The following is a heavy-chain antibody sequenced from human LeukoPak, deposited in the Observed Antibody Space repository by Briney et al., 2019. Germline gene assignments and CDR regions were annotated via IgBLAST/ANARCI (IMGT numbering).Heavy chain of an antibody. V-gene: IGHV3-30*03. J-gene: IGHJ4*02. Sequence: PGRSLRLSCAASGFTFSSYGMHWVRQAPGKGLEWVAVISYDGSNKYYADSVKGRFTISRDNSKNSVDLQMNSLRVDDTAVYYCARADADYWGQGTLVTVSA. CDR1: GFTFSSYG. CDR3: ARADADY. CDR2: ISYDGSNK.